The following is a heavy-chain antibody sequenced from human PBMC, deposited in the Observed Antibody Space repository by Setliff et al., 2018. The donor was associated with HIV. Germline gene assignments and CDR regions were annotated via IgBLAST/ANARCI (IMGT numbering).Heavy chain of an antibody. J-gene: IGHJ4*02. V-gene: IGHV3-48*04. CDR3: VRDTTSGWMLTS. Sequence: GGSLRLSCAASGFSFSSFGMNWVRQAPGKGLEWISYISLDTRPIYYADSVRGRFTVSRDNAGASLFLQMNSLRAEDTAIYYCVRDTTSGWMLTSWGRGTLVTVSS. CDR1: GFSFSSFG. D-gene: IGHD6-25*01. CDR2: ISLDTRPI.